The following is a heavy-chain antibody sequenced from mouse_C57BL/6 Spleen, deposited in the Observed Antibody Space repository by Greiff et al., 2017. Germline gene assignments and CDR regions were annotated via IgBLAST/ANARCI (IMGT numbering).Heavy chain of an antibody. J-gene: IGHJ2*01. CDR1: GFTFSDYY. V-gene: IGHV5-16*01. D-gene: IGHD1-1*02. Sequence: VQLKQSEGGLVQPGSSMKLSCTASGFTFSDYYMAWVRQVPEKGLEWVANINYDGSSTYYLDSLKSRFIISRDNAKNILYLQMSSLKSEDTATYYCARVGGGTWDFDYWGQGTTLTVSS. CDR3: ARVGGGTWDFDY. CDR2: INYDGSST.